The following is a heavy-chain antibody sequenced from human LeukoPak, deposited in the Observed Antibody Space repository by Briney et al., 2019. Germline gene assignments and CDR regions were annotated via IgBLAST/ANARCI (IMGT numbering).Heavy chain of an antibody. CDR3: ARQELADDH. Sequence: GESLKISCKGSGYRFTIYWIACFRQMPGKGLEWMGIIYPGDSDTRYSPSFQGQVTISADKSISTAYLQWSSLKAADTAMYYCARQELADDHWGQGTLVTVSS. CDR1: GYRFTIYW. CDR2: IYPGDSDT. D-gene: IGHD3-10*01. V-gene: IGHV5-51*01. J-gene: IGHJ5*02.